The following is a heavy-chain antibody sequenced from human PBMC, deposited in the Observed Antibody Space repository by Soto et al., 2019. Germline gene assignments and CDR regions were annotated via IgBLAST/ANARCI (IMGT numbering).Heavy chain of an antibody. J-gene: IGHJ4*02. Sequence: GGSLRLSCAASGFTFSSYAMSWFRQAPGKGLEWVSAISGSGGSTYYADSVKCRFTISRDNSKNTLYLQMNSLRAEDTAVYYCAKARGSSTPAPGSYWGQGTLVTVSS. CDR3: AKARGSSTPAPGSY. V-gene: IGHV3-23*01. D-gene: IGHD2-2*01. CDR2: ISGSGGST. CDR1: GFTFSSYA.